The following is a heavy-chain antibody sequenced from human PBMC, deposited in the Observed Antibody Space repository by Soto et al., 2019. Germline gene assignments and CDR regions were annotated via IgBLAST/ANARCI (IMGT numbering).Heavy chain of an antibody. CDR2: IYFDGITT. D-gene: IGHD1-26*01. CDR3: ARGGAMGVDY. CDR1: GSTFNTHW. V-gene: IGHV3-74*01. J-gene: IGHJ4*02. Sequence: PGGSLRLSCTASGSTFNTHWMHWVRQAPGKGLVWVSRIYFDGITTNYADSVKGRLTVSRDNAKNTVYLHVNTLRDEDTAVYYWARGGAMGVDYWGQGTLVTVSS.